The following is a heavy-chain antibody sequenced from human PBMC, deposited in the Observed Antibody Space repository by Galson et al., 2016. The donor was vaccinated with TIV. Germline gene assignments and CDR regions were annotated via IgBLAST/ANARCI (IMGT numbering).Heavy chain of an antibody. J-gene: IGHJ4*01. Sequence: SLRLSCAASGFTFSKYWMHWVRQAPEKGLVWISRTNVDGRSTSYADSVKGRVTISRDNARNTLYLLMNSLRVEDTAVYYCVRGGLEPFDYWGHGTLVTVSS. CDR2: TNVDGRST. D-gene: IGHD3/OR15-3a*01. V-gene: IGHV3-74*01. CDR1: GFTFSKYW. CDR3: VRGGLEPFDY.